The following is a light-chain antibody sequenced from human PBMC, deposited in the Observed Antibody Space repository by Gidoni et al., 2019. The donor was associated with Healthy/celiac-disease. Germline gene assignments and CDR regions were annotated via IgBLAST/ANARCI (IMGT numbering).Light chain of an antibody. CDR3: QQRSNWPPFLT. V-gene: IGKV3-11*01. Sequence: IVFTQSPATLSLSPGERATLSCRASQSVSSYLAWYQQKPGQAPRLLIYDASNRATGIPARFSGSGSGTDFTLTISSLEPEDFAVYYCQQRSNWPPFLTFGGGTKVEIK. CDR1: QSVSSY. CDR2: DAS. J-gene: IGKJ4*01.